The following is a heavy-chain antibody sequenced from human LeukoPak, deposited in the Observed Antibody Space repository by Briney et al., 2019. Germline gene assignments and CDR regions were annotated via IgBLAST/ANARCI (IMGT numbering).Heavy chain of an antibody. Sequence: PGGSLRLSCVASGFGVSHGYMSWVRQAPGRGLEWVSLIYGDGTKYYAHSVKGRFTISRDNSNKTLSLQMNSLRVEDTAVYYCARDGWAGSGCYSEYWGQGTLVTVSS. CDR1: GFGVSHGY. D-gene: IGHD6-19*01. CDR2: IYGDGTK. J-gene: IGHJ1*01. CDR3: ARDGWAGSGCYSEY. V-gene: IGHV3-53*01.